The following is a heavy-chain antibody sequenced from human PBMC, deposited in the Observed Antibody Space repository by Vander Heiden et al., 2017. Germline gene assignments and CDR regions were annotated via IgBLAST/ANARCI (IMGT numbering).Heavy chain of an antibody. CDR2: IRKKVNSYTT. Sequence: EVQLAESGGGLAQPGGSLRLSCAASGFTSSDRYMDWVRRAPGKGLEWVGRIRKKVNSYTTEYAASVKDRFTISRDDSKNSLYLQMNSLKTEDTAVYYCTSSYGDYRRFDNWGQGTLVTVSS. CDR1: GFTSSDRY. J-gene: IGHJ4*02. CDR3: TSSYGDYRRFDN. D-gene: IGHD4-17*01. V-gene: IGHV3-72*01.